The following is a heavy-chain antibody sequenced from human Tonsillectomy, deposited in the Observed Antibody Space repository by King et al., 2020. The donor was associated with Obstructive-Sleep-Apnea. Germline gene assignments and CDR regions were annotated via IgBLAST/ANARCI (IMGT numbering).Heavy chain of an antibody. V-gene: IGHV4-31*03. CDR1: GGSISSGGYY. CDR3: ARGDSSGYSAYYGMDV. D-gene: IGHD3-22*01. CDR2: IYYSGST. J-gene: IGHJ6*02. Sequence: QLQESGPGLVKPSQTLSLTCTVSGGSISSGGYYWSWIRQHPGKGLEWIGYIYYSGSTYYNPSLTSRVTISVDTSKNQFSLKPSSVTAPDTAVYYCARGDSSGYSAYYGMDVWGQGTTVTVSS.